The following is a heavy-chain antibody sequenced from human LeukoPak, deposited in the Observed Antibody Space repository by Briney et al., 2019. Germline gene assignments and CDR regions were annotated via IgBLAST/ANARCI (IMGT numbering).Heavy chain of an antibody. D-gene: IGHD6-19*01. Sequence: GSLRLSCAASGFTFSYYTMIWVRQAPGRGLEWVSFISSSSTYIYYADSVKGRFTISRDNAKNSLYLQMNSLRAEDTAVYYCARHASYSSGWYYFDYWGQGTLVTVSS. CDR3: ARHASYSSGWYYFDY. CDR2: ISSSSTYI. V-gene: IGHV3-21*06. CDR1: GFTFSYYT. J-gene: IGHJ4*02.